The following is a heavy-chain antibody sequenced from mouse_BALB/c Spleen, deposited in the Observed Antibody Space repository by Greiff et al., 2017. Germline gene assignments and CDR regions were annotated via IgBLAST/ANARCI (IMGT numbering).Heavy chain of an antibody. D-gene: IGHD2-3*01. J-gene: IGHJ2*01. Sequence: VQLKESGGDLVKPGGSLKLSCAASGFTFSSYGMSWVRQTPDKRLEWVATISSGGSYTYYPDSVKGRVTISRDNAKNTLYLQMSSLKSEDTAMYYCARHDGYYFDYWGQGTTLTVSS. CDR1: GFTFSSYG. CDR2: ISSGGSYT. V-gene: IGHV5-6*01. CDR3: ARHDGYYFDY.